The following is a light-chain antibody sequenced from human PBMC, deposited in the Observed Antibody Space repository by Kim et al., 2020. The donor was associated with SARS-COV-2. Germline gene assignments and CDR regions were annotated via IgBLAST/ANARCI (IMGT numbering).Light chain of an antibody. CDR3: QQYVDWPRT. CDR1: QSLYNN. V-gene: IGKV3-15*01. J-gene: IGKJ1*01. Sequence: EIVMTQSPATLSVSPGERATLSCRASQSLYNNLVWYQQKPGQAPRLLIYGASARATGIPDRFSGSGSGTDFTLTISSLQSEDFAVYYCQQYVDWPRTFGQGTKVDIK. CDR2: GAS.